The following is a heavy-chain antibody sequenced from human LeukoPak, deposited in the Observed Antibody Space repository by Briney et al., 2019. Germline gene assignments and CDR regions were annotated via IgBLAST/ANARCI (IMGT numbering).Heavy chain of an antibody. CDR1: GFTFSSYG. J-gene: IGHJ4*02. D-gene: IGHD3-10*01. V-gene: IGHV3-33*01. CDR3: ARDLWSGDFRGYFDS. CDR2: IGSDVNKK. Sequence: GGSLRLSCVGSGFTFSSYGIHWVRQAPGKGLEWVAVIGSDVNKKYYAESVEGRFTISRDNSKNSLYLQMNSLRAEDTAVYYCARDLWSGDFRGYFDSWGQGTLVTVSS.